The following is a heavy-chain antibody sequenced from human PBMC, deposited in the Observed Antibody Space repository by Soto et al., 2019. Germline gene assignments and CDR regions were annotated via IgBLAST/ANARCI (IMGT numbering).Heavy chain of an antibody. D-gene: IGHD4-4*01. CDR3: ARDPPGFHSAFDF. V-gene: IGHV4-59*11. Sequence: PSETLSLTCTVSGGSIFSHLWSWIRQPPGKGLEWIGYVSHSGSTTHNPSLKSRVTISLDTSQNQFSLQLNSVTPEDTAIYYCARDPPGFHSAFDFWGQGTLVTVSS. CDR1: GGSIFSHL. J-gene: IGHJ4*02. CDR2: VSHSGST.